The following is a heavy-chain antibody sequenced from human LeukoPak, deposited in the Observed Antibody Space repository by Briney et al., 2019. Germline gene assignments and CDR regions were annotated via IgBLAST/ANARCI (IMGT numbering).Heavy chain of an antibody. Sequence: GGSLRLSCAASGFTFGSSAMSWVRQAPGKGLEWVSAISGSGGATYSADSVKGRFTISRDNSKNTLYLQMNSLRAEDTAIYYCAKGAYYFDYWGQGTLVTVSS. V-gene: IGHV3-23*01. J-gene: IGHJ4*02. CDR1: GFTFGSSA. CDR2: ISGSGGAT. CDR3: AKGAYYFDY. D-gene: IGHD4/OR15-4a*01.